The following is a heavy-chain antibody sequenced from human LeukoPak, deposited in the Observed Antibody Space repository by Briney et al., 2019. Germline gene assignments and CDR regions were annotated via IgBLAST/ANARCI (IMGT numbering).Heavy chain of an antibody. J-gene: IGHJ4*02. CDR3: ARDLREKRVVVAATAFDY. Sequence: KPGGSLRLSCAASGFTFSDYYMSWIRQAPGKGLEWVSYISSSSSYTNYADSVKGRFTISRDNAKNSLYLQMNSLRAEDTAVYYCARDLREKRVVVAATAFDYWGQGTLVTVSS. CDR1: GFTFSDYY. CDR2: ISSSSSYT. V-gene: IGHV3-11*05. D-gene: IGHD2-15*01.